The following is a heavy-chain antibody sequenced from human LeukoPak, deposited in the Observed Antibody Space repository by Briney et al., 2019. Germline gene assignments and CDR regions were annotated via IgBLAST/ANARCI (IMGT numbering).Heavy chain of an antibody. J-gene: IGHJ6*03. D-gene: IGHD3-10*01. CDR3: GSTHYNPSLESRVTISLDTSRNQFSLRLTSVTAADTAVYYCARGEYSRSTYYSYFMDV. Sequence: SETLSLTCTVSSGSISSHYWSWIRQPPGKGLGWIGYIYNSGSTHYNPSLKSRAPISLEPSRTQFPLRLTSVTAAATAWYYSGSTHYNPSLESRVTISLDTSRNQFSLRLTSVTAADTAVYYCARGEYSRSTYYSYFMDVWGKGTTVTVSS. V-gene: IGHV4-59*11. CDR2: IYNSGST. CDR1: SGSISSHY.